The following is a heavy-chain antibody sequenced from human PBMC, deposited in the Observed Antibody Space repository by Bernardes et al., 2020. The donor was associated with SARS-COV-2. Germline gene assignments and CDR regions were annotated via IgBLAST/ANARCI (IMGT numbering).Heavy chain of an antibody. CDR1: GFSFSRFA. CDR2: VDGSSENI. CDR3: AKDFIVGDSLWYFDV. Sequence: VWSLSLSCAGSGFSFSRFAMAWVRQAPGKGLEIVAGVDGSSENIFYASSVRGRFTISKDRSNNIVFLHMDSLTAADTGTYYCAKDFIVGDSLWYFDVWGRGTLVTVSS. J-gene: IGHJ2*01. D-gene: IGHD4-17*01. V-gene: IGHV3-23*01.